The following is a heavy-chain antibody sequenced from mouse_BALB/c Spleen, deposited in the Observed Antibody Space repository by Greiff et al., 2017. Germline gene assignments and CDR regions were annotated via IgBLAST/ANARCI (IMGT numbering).Heavy chain of an antibody. J-gene: IGHJ4*01. D-gene: IGHD2-10*01. V-gene: IGHV8-12*01. CDR2: IYWDDDK. CDR1: GFSLSTSGMG. Sequence: QVTLKVSGPGILQPSQTLSLTCSFSGFSLSTSGMGVSWIRQPSGKGLEWLAHIYWDDDKRYNPSLKSRLTISKDTSRNQVFLKITSVDTADTATYYCARSSYYGNYVYAMDYWGQGTSVTVSS. CDR3: ARSSYYGNYVYAMDY.